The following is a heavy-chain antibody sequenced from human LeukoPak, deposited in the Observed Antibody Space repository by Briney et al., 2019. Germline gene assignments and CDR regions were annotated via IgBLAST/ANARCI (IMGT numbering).Heavy chain of an antibody. V-gene: IGHV3-21*01. CDR3: ARARSLSGTIMGAFDI. J-gene: IGHJ3*02. D-gene: IGHD1-26*01. CDR1: GFTFSSYS. Sequence: GGSLRLSCAASGFTFSSYSMNWVRQAPGKGLEWVSSISSSSSYIYYADSVKGRFTISRDNAKNSLYLQMNSLRAEDTAVYYCARARSLSGTIMGAFDIWGQGTMVTVPS. CDR2: ISSSSSYI.